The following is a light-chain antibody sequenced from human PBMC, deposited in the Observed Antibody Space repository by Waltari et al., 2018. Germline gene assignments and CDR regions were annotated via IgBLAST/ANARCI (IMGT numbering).Light chain of an antibody. CDR2: AAS. CDR3: QHYNGYPWT. J-gene: IGKJ1*01. CDR1: QAISNY. V-gene: IGKV1-16*02. Sequence: DIQMTQSPSSLSAFVGDRVIITCRSSQAISNYVAWFQQKPGKAPKSLISAASSLQSGVPSKFSGSGSGTDFALTISSLQPEDFATYYCQHYNGYPWTFGHGTKVEIK.